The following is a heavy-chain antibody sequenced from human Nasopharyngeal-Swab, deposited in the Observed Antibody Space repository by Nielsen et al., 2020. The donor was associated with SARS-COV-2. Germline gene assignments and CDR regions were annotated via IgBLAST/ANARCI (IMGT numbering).Heavy chain of an antibody. J-gene: IGHJ6*02. V-gene: IGHV3-7*03. CDR3: ARDSTYYYYYGMDV. Sequence: VRQAPGKGLEWVANIKQDGSEKYYVDSMKGRFTISRDNAKNSLYLQMNSLRAEDTAVYYCARDSTYYYYYGMDVWGQGTTVTVSS. CDR2: IKQDGSEK.